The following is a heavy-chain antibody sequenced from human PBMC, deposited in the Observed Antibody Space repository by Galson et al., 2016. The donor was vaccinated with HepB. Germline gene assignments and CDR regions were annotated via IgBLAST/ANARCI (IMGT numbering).Heavy chain of an antibody. J-gene: IGHJ1*01. D-gene: IGHD1-26*01. V-gene: IGHV1-24*01. CDR2: SVAEDGEP. CDR3: ATWEPTTGEYFRH. Sequence: SVKVSCKVSGDSLSELSMHWVRQAPGKGLEYMGISVAEDGEPFYAEKFQGRVTMTTDTSTNTAYLELRSLRSDDTAVYFCATWEPTTGEYFRHWGQGTLVTVSS. CDR1: GDSLSELS.